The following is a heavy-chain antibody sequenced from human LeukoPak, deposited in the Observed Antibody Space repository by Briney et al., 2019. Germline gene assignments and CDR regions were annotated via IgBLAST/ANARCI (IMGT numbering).Heavy chain of an antibody. J-gene: IGHJ3*02. CDR1: GYTFTGYY. D-gene: IGHD1-26*01. CDR2: INPNSGGT. Sequence: ASVKVSCRASGYTFTGYYMHWVRQAPGQGLEWMGWINPNSGGTNYAQKFQGRVTVTRDTSISTAYMELSRLRSDDTAVYYCARDVGATSDAFDIWGQGTMVTVSS. CDR3: ARDVGATSDAFDI. V-gene: IGHV1-2*02.